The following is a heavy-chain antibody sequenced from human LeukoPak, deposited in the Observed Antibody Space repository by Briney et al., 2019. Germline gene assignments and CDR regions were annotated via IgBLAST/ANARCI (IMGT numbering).Heavy chain of an antibody. D-gene: IGHD3-3*01. CDR3: ARDGVANYDFWSGYYFDY. Sequence: GASVKVSCKASGYTLTSYAIHWVRQAPGKGLEWVSSISISSSYIYYADSVKGRFTISRDNAKNSLYLQMNSLRAEDTAVYYCARDGVANYDFWSGYYFDYWGQGTLATVSS. CDR2: ISISSSYI. CDR1: GYTLTSYA. J-gene: IGHJ4*02. V-gene: IGHV3-21*01.